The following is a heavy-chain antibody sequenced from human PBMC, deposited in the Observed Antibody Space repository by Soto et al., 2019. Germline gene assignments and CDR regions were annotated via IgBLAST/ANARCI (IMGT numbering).Heavy chain of an antibody. J-gene: IGHJ6*02. Sequence: PGESLKISCNGSGYRFSSYWITWVRQMPGKGLEWMGIIYPGDSDTRYSPSFEGQVTISADKSNSTAYLQWSSLKASDTAMYYCARQGSNGAYYYYGMDVWGRGTTVTVSS. D-gene: IGHD3-16*01. CDR1: GYRFSSYW. CDR3: ARQGSNGAYYYYGMDV. CDR2: IYPGDSDT. V-gene: IGHV5-51*01.